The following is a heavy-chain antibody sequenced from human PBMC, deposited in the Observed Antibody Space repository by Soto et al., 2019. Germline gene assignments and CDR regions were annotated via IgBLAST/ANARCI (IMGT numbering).Heavy chain of an antibody. CDR2: ISAYNGNT. CDR1: GYTFTSYG. CDR3: ARGLHPTIVLVPAELCGYHY. J-gene: IGHJ4*02. V-gene: IGHV1-18*01. D-gene: IGHD2-2*01. Sequence: QVQLVQSGAEVKKPGASVKVSCKASGYTFTSYGISWVRQAPGQGLEWMGWISAYNGNTNYAQKLQGRVTMTTDTSTSTSYMELRSLRSDDTAVYYCARGLHPTIVLVPAELCGYHYWGQGTLVTVSS.